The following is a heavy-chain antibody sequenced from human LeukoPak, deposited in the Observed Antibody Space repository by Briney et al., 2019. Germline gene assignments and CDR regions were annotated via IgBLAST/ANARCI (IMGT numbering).Heavy chain of an antibody. CDR3: AKQGRQIPFGGVVAIAPFDI. Sequence: SETLSLTCAVSGGSISGYYWSWIRQPAGKGLEWIGRVYSSGSTNYNPSLKSRVTMSVDTSKNQVSLNLSSVTAADTALYYCAKQGRQIPFGGVVAIAPFDIWGQGTMVTVSS. CDR1: GGSISGYY. D-gene: IGHD3-16*02. CDR2: VYSSGST. V-gene: IGHV4-4*07. J-gene: IGHJ3*02.